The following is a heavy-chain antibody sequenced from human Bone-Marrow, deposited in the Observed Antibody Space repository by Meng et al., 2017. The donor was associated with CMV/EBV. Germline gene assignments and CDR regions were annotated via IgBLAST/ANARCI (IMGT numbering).Heavy chain of an antibody. J-gene: IGHJ3*02. Sequence: GGSLRLSCQGSGYSFTSYWIGWVRQMPGKGLEWMGIIYPGDSDIRYSPSLQGPVTISVDKSIDTAYLQWSSLKASDTAMYYCARLDYDFSRDYVVRAFDIWGQGTMVTVSS. CDR3: ARLDYDFSRDYVVRAFDI. D-gene: IGHD3-3*01. V-gene: IGHV5-51*01. CDR2: IYPGDSDI. CDR1: GYSFTSYW.